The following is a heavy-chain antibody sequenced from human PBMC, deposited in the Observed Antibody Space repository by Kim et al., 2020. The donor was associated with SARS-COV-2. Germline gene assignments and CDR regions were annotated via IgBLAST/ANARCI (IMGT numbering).Heavy chain of an antibody. D-gene: IGHD1-26*01. CDR3: ARWLVGATYAFDI. Sequence: SETLSLTCTVSGGSISSYYWSWIRQPPGKGLEWIGYIYYSGSTNYNPSLKSRVTISVDTSKNQFSLKLSSVTAADTAVYYCARWLVGATYAFDIWGQGTMVTVSS. CDR1: GGSISSYY. V-gene: IGHV4-59*01. CDR2: IYYSGST. J-gene: IGHJ3*02.